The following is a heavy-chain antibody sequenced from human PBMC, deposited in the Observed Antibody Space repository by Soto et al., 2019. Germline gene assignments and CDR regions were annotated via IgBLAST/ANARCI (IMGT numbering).Heavy chain of an antibody. CDR3: AKGSADTRPYYFDY. CDR2: ITGSGGDT. J-gene: IGHJ4*02. D-gene: IGHD3-16*01. CDR1: GFSFSYYV. V-gene: IGHV3-23*01. Sequence: EVQLLESGGGLVQPGESLRVSCAASGFSFSYYVMSWVRQAPGKGLEWVSAITGSGGDTYHADSVKGRFTISRDNTKDTLYLQMNSLGAEDTAIYYGAKGSADTRPYYFDYWGRGTLVTVSS.